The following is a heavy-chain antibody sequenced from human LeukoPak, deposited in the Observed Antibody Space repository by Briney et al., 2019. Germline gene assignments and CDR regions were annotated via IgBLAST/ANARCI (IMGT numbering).Heavy chain of an antibody. D-gene: IGHD5-18*01. V-gene: IGHV3-23*01. CDR2: ISGSGGST. CDR3: ASKRGYSYGYDY. Sequence: PGGSLRLSCAASGFTFSSYAMSWVRQAPGKGLEWVSAISGSGGSTYYADSVKGRFTISIDNSKNTLYLQMNSLRAEDTAVYYCASKRGYSYGYDYWGQGTLVTVSS. CDR1: GFTFSSYA. J-gene: IGHJ4*02.